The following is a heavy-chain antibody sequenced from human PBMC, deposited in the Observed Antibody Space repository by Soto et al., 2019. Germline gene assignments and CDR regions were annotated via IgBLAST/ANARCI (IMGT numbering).Heavy chain of an antibody. CDR1: GFTFSSYA. V-gene: IGHV3-30-3*01. J-gene: IGHJ3*02. CDR3: ARAIDYGDSGPDDAFDI. CDR2: ISYDGSNK. Sequence: GGSLRLSCAASGFTFSSYAMHWVRQAPGKGLEWVAVISYDGSNKYYADSVKGRFTISRDNSKKTLYLQMNSLRAEDTAVYYCARAIDYGDSGPDDAFDIWGQGTMVTVSS. D-gene: IGHD4-17*01.